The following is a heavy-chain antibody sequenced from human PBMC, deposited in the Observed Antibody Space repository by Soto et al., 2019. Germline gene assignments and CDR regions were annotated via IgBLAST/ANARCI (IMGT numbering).Heavy chain of an antibody. D-gene: IGHD5-12*01. Sequence: SETLSLTCTVSGGSISSSSYYWGWIRHPPEKGLEWIGSIYYSGSTYYNPSLKSRVTISIDTSKNQFSLKLSSVTAADTAVYYCARLEGGGYRVFDYWGQGTLVT. CDR1: GGSISSSSYY. V-gene: IGHV4-39*01. CDR2: IYYSGST. J-gene: IGHJ4*02. CDR3: ARLEGGGYRVFDY.